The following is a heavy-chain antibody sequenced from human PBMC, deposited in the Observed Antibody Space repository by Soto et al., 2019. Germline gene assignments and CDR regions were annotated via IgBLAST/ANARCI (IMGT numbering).Heavy chain of an antibody. CDR1: GGSFSGYY. D-gene: IGHD3-16*02. J-gene: IGHJ4*02. CDR2: INHSGST. Sequence: SETLSLTCAVYGGSFSGYYWSWIRQPPGKGLEWIGEINHSGSTNYNPSLKSRVTISVDTSKNQFSLKLSSVTAADTAVYYCARGSVIMSHDYIWGSYRHTQHQYYFDYWGQGTLVTVSS. CDR3: ARGSVIMSHDYIWGSYRHTQHQYYFDY. V-gene: IGHV4-34*01.